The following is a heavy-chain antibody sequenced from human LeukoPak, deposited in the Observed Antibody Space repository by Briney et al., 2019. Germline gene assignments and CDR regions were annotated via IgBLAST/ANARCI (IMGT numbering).Heavy chain of an antibody. D-gene: IGHD1-26*01. CDR1: GYTFTGYF. Sequence: ASVKVSCKASGYTFTGYFIHWVRQAPGQGLEWVGRINTDNGGTNYAQKFQGRVTMTRDTSISTAYMELSRLRSDDTAVYYCARVERFGATVDYWGQGTLVTVSS. V-gene: IGHV1-2*06. CDR3: ARVERFGATVDY. CDR2: INTDNGGT. J-gene: IGHJ4*02.